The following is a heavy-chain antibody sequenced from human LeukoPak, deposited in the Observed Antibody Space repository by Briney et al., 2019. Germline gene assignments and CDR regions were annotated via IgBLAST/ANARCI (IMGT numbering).Heavy chain of an antibody. CDR2: INPTSGGT. V-gene: IGHV1-2*02. CDR1: GYTFTGYY. Sequence: GASVKVSCKASGYTFTGYYMHWVRQAPGQGLAWMGWINPTSGGTNYAQKFQGRVTINRDPSISTAYMAPSRLRSDDTAVYYCARDLGGLLAWGQGTLVTVSS. J-gene: IGHJ5*02. CDR3: ARDLGGLLA. D-gene: IGHD3-16*01.